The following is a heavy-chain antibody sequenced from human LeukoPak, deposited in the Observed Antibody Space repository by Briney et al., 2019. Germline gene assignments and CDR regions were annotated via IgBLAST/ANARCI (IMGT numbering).Heavy chain of an antibody. CDR2: IKEDGSEK. D-gene: IGHD2-2*02. CDR3: ARARIPLVYDAFDI. Sequence: PGGSLRLSCAASGFTLSSYWMSWVRQAPGKGLEWVANIKEDGSEKYYVDSVKGRFTISRDNAKNSLYLHMNSLRAEDTAVYYCARARIPLVYDAFDIWGQGTMVTVSS. J-gene: IGHJ3*02. V-gene: IGHV3-7*03. CDR1: GFTLSSYW.